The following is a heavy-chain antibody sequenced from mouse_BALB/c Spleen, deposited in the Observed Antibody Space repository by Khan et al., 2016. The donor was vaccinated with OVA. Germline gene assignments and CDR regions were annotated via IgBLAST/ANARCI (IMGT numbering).Heavy chain of an antibody. D-gene: IGHD1-1*01. J-gene: IGHJ3*01. Sequence: QIQLVQSGPELKKPGETVKISCKTSGYTFTNYGMNWVKQAPGKALEWMGWINTYTGEPTYADDFKGRFAFSLETSASTAYLQINSLKNEDMATYFGARGLNYYGSWFAYWGQGTLVTVSA. CDR2: INTYTGEP. CDR1: GYTFTNYG. V-gene: IGHV9-1*02. CDR3: ARGLNYYGSWFAY.